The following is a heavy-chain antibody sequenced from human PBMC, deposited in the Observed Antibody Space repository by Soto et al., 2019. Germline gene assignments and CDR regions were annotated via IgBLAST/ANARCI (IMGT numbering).Heavy chain of an antibody. CDR3: ARGLSSGWFDY. CDR2: ISSTSKDI. V-gene: IGHV3-21*01. CDR1: AFTFSNYS. D-gene: IGHD6-19*01. Sequence: EVQLVESGGGLVKPGGSLRVSCAASAFTFSNYSMNWVRQAPGKRLEWVSSISSTSKDIYYADPVKGRFTIARDNPKKSLYLQMNSLRAEDTAVYYCARGLSSGWFDYWGQGALGTVSA. J-gene: IGHJ5*01.